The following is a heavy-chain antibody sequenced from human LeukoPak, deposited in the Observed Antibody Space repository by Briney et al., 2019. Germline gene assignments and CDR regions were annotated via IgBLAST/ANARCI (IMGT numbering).Heavy chain of an antibody. D-gene: IGHD3-9*01. CDR2: ISGRSDNT. J-gene: IGHJ4*02. CDR3: AKWGDYDVLTGYYVTDF. CDR1: GFIFSNYA. Sequence: PGASLRLSCAASGFIFSNYAMYWVRQAPGQGLEWVSAISGRSDNTYYADSVKGRFTLSRDSPKNTLYLQMNSLRADDTAVYYCAKWGDYDVLTGYYVTDFWGQGTLVTVSS. V-gene: IGHV3-23*01.